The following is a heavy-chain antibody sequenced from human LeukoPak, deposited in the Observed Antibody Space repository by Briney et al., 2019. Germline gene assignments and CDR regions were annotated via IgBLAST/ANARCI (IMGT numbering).Heavy chain of an antibody. J-gene: IGHJ4*02. CDR2: IYYSGST. V-gene: IGHV4-59*01. CDR1: GGSISSYY. CDR3: AKESTVTTPSSGHFDY. Sequence: PSETLSLTCTVPGGSISSYYWSWIRQPPGKGLEWIGYIYYSGSTNYNPSLKSRVTISVDTSKNQFSLKLSSVTAADTAVYYCAKESTVTTPSSGHFDYWGQGTLVTVSS. D-gene: IGHD4-11*01.